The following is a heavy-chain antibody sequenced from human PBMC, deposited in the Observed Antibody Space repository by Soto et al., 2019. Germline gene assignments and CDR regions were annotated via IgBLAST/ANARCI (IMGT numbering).Heavy chain of an antibody. CDR1: GGTFSTYV. V-gene: IGHV1-69*12. Sequence: QVQLVQSAAEVKKPGSSVKVSCKASGGTFSTYVFSWVRQAPGQGLEWMGGILPIFDTANYAQKFQGRVTITADESTSTAYMELRSLRSADTAVYYCARTDGYNYPRPHYFDYWGQGTLVTVSS. D-gene: IGHD5-12*01. J-gene: IGHJ4*02. CDR3: ARTDGYNYPRPHYFDY. CDR2: ILPIFDTA.